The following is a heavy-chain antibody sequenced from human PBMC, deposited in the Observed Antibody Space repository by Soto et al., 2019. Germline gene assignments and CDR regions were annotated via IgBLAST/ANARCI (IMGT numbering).Heavy chain of an antibody. D-gene: IGHD3-22*01. CDR2: IYTSGST. V-gene: IGHV4-4*07. CDR3: ARERGSSGYHSFQH. CDR1: GCSISSYY. J-gene: IGHJ1*01. Sequence: QVQLQESGPGLVKPSETLSLTCTVSGCSISSYYWSWIRQPAGKGLEWIGRIYTSGSTNYNPSLKSRVTMSVDTSKNQFSLKLSSVTAADTAVYYCARERGSSGYHSFQHWGQGTLVTVSS.